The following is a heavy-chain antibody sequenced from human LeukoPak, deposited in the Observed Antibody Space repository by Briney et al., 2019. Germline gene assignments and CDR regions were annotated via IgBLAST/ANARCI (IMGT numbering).Heavy chain of an antibody. CDR3: AKGNRPVIAAAALFDY. D-gene: IGHD6-13*01. Sequence: GGSLRLSCAASGFTFSSYAMSWVRQAPGNGLEWVSSITGSGGNTYYAVSVKGRFTISRDNSKNTLYLQMKSLRAEDTAVYYCAKGNRPVIAAAALFDYWGQGTLVTVSS. CDR2: ITGSGGNT. V-gene: IGHV3-23*01. CDR1: GFTFSSYA. J-gene: IGHJ4*02.